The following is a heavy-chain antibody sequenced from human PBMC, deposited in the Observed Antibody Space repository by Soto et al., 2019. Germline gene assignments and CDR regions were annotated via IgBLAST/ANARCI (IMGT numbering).Heavy chain of an antibody. CDR1: GGSISSYY. CDR2: IYYSGST. V-gene: IGHV4-59*01. CDR3: ARISPLAYYFDY. J-gene: IGHJ4*02. Sequence: SETLSLTCTVSGGSISSYYWSWIRQPPGKGLEWIGYIYYSGSTNYNPSLKSRVTISVDTSKNQFSLKLSSVTAADTAVYYCARISPLAYYFDYWGQGTLVTVSS.